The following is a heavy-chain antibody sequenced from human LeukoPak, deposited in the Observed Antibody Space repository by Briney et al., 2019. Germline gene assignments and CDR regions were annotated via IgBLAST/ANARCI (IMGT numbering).Heavy chain of an antibody. V-gene: IGHV4-59*08. CDR3: GSSTPPYP. Sequence: SETLSLTCTVSGGSISSYYWSWIRQPPGKGLEWIGYIYYSGSTNYNPSLKSRVTISVDTSKNQFSLKLSSVTAADTAVYYCGSSTPPYPWGQGTLVTVSS. CDR1: GGSISSYY. J-gene: IGHJ5*02. CDR2: IYYSGST. D-gene: IGHD2/OR15-2a*01.